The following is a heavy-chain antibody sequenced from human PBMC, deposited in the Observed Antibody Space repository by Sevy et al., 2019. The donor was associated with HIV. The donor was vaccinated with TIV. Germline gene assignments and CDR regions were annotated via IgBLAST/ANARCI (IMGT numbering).Heavy chain of an antibody. V-gene: IGHV4-34*01. CDR3: ARSLADYYYGMDV. CDR2: INHSGST. Sequence: SETLSLTCAVYVGSFSGYYWTWIRQSPGKGLEWIGEINHSGSTNYNPSLKSRVTISVDTSKNQFSLKLISVTAADTAVYYCARSLADYYYGMDVWGQGTTVTVSS. J-gene: IGHJ6*02. CDR1: VGSFSGYY.